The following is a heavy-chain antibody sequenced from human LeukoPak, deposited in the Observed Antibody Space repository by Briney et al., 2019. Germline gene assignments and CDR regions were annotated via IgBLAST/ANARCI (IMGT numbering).Heavy chain of an antibody. J-gene: IGHJ4*02. Sequence: SETLSLTCTVSGDSMSNGGYFWSWIRQHPGKGLKWIGYIYYTGSTTYNPSLQSRVTISVDTSKNNFSLRLNPVTAADTAIYFCARGLPGARIPYHFDSWGQGTLVAVSS. V-gene: IGHV4-31*03. CDR1: GDSMSNGGYF. CDR2: IYYTGST. D-gene: IGHD1-1*01. CDR3: ARGLPGARIPYHFDS.